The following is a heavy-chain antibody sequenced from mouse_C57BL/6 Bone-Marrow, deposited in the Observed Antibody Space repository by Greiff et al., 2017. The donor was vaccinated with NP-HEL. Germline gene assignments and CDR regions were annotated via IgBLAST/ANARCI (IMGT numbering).Heavy chain of an antibody. D-gene: IGHD1-1*01. V-gene: IGHV1-53*01. CDR3: ANTDGSSYAYAMDY. J-gene: IGHJ4*01. Sequence: QVQLQQPGTELVKPGASVKLSCKASGYTFTSYWMHWVKQRPGQGLEWIGNINPSNGGTNYNEKFKSKATMTVDKTSSTAYMQLSSLTSDDSAVYYCANTDGSSYAYAMDYWGQGTSVTVSS. CDR2: INPSNGGT. CDR1: GYTFTSYW.